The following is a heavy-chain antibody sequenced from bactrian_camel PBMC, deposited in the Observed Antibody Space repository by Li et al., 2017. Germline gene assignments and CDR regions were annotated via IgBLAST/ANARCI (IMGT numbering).Heavy chain of an antibody. CDR3: VRDAGTPYGYNY. J-gene: IGHJ4*01. CDR1: GDTLSYHS. Sequence: VQLVESGGGSVQAGGSLRLSCAASGDTLSYHSLDWGWFRQAPGKEREGVATISGGDGSTYYADSVKGRFTISRDNAKNTVYLQMNSLKPEDTAVYYCVRDAGTPYGYNYWGQGTQVTVS. V-gene: IGHV3S63*01. D-gene: IGHD6*01. CDR2: ISGGDGST.